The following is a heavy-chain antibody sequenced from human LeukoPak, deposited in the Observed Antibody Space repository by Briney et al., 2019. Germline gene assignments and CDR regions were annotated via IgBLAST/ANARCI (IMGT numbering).Heavy chain of an antibody. J-gene: IGHJ5*02. Sequence: GASVKVSCKASGYTFTGYYMHWVRQAPGQGLEWMGWINPNSGGTNYAQKFQGRVTMTRDTSISTAYMELSRLRSDDTAMYYCARALPHRRLMDTTMEQHWFDPWGQGTLVTVSS. V-gene: IGHV1-2*02. D-gene: IGHD5-18*01. CDR3: ARALPHRRLMDTTMEQHWFDP. CDR1: GYTFTGYY. CDR2: INPNSGGT.